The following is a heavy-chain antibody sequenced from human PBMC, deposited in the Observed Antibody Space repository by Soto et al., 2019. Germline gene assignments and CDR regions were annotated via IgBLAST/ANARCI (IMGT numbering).Heavy chain of an antibody. CDR1: GYTFTSYY. J-gene: IGHJ6*02. D-gene: IGHD4-4*01. Sequence: QVQLVQSGAEVKEPGASVKVSCKASGYTFTSYYMHWVRQAPGQGLEWMGIINPSGGSTSYAQKFQGRVTMTRDTSTSTVYMELSSLRSEDTAVYYCASGTTVATGPYYYGMDVWGQGTTVTVSS. CDR2: INPSGGST. CDR3: ASGTTVATGPYYYGMDV. V-gene: IGHV1-46*01.